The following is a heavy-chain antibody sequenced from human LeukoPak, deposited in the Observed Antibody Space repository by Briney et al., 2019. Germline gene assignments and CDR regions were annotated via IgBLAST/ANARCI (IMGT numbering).Heavy chain of an antibody. J-gene: IGHJ3*02. Sequence: GGSLRLACAASGFTVSRNYMSWVRQAPGKGLEWVSVIYSGGSTYYADSVKGRFTISRDNSKNTLYLQMNSLRAEDTAVYYCARWGRDLDAFDIWGQGTMVTVSS. CDR3: ARWGRDLDAFDI. V-gene: IGHV3-66*01. CDR2: IYSGGST. CDR1: GFTVSRNY. D-gene: IGHD3-16*01.